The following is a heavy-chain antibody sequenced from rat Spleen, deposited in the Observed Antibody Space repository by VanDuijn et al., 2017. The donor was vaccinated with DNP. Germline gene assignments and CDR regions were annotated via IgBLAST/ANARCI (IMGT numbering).Heavy chain of an antibody. CDR1: GFTFSDYA. J-gene: IGHJ3*01. V-gene: IGHV5S13*01. CDR2: ISTSGTRI. Sequence: EVQLVESGGGLVQPGNSLKLSCAASGFTFSDYAMAWVRQSPTKGLEWVATISTSGTRIYYPDSVKGRSTISRDNAKNTQYLQMDSLRSEDTATYYCATASLSYWGRGTLVTVSS. CDR3: ATASLSY.